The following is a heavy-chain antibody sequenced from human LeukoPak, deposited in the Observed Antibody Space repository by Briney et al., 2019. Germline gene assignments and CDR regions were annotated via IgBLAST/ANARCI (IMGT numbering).Heavy chain of an antibody. CDR1: GFTFSTFA. CDR2: IYSGGST. D-gene: IGHD5-12*01. J-gene: IGHJ4*02. V-gene: IGHV3-53*01. Sequence: PGGSLRLSCAASGFTFSTFAMIWVRQAPGKGLEWVSVIYSGGSTYYADSVKGRFTISRDNSKNTLYLQMNSLRAEDTAVYYCARGAGYDSLDYWGQGTLVTVSS. CDR3: ARGAGYDSLDY.